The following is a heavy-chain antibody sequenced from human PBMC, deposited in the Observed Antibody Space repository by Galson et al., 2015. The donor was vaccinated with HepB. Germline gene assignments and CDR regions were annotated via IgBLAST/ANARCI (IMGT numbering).Heavy chain of an antibody. CDR1: GFPFSNYW. CDR3: ARDGWSNGYDF. V-gene: IGHV3-74*01. CDR2: TKSDGSGT. D-gene: IGHD5-18*01. Sequence: SLRLSCAASGFPFSNYWMHWVRQVQGKGLVWVSRTKSDGSGTTYAESVKGRFTISRDNAKNTLFLQMNSLRAEDTAVYYCARDGWSNGYDFWGQGTLVTVST. J-gene: IGHJ4*02.